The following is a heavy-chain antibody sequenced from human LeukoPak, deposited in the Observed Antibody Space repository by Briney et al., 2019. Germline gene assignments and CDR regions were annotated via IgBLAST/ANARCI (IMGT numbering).Heavy chain of an antibody. Sequence: GGSLRLSCAVSGFTLSSYWMHWVRQAPGKGLVWVSRIDSDGSTTDYADSVKGRSTISRDNANNTLYLQMNSLRAEDAGVYYCARGLTLLGYCSSTSCLMNYWGQGTLVTVSS. J-gene: IGHJ4*02. D-gene: IGHD2-2*01. CDR2: IDSDGSTT. CDR3: ARGLTLLGYCSSTSCLMNY. CDR1: GFTLSSYW. V-gene: IGHV3-74*01.